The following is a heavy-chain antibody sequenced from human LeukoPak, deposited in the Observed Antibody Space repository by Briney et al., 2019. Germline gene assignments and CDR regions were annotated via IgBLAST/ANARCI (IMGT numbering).Heavy chain of an antibody. Sequence: VASVKVSCKVSGYTLTELSMHWVRQAPGKGLEWMGGFDPEDGETIYAQKFQGRVTMTEDTSTDTAYMELSRLRSDDTAVYYCARARAYYDYVWGSPKYFDYWGQGTLVTVSS. D-gene: IGHD3-16*01. CDR3: ARARAYYDYVWGSPKYFDY. CDR2: FDPEDGET. J-gene: IGHJ4*02. V-gene: IGHV1-24*01. CDR1: GYTLTELS.